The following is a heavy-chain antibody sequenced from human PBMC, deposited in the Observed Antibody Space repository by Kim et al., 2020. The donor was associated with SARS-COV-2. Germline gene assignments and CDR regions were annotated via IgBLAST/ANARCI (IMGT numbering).Heavy chain of an antibody. Sequence: GGSLRLSCAVSGFTFSNYAMNWVRQAPGKGLEWVSIVSDTGGATNYADSVKGRFTVSRDNSKNTLHLQMNSLRVEDTAIYYCAKGDCGSVSCYTTDYWGRGTLVTVSS. CDR3: AKGDCGSVSCYTTDY. V-gene: IGHV3-23*01. CDR2: VSDTGGAT. D-gene: IGHD2-2*02. CDR1: GFTFSNYA. J-gene: IGHJ4*01.